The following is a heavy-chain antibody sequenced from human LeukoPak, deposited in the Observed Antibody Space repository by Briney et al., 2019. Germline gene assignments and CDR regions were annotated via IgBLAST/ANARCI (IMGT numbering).Heavy chain of an antibody. V-gene: IGHV3-11*04. Sequence: GGSLRLSCAASGFTFSDYYMSWIRQAPGKGLEWVSYISSSGSSIYYADSVKRRFTISRDNSKNSLNLQMNSLRAEATAVYYCARDPATNSGYDWDDWFDPWRQGTLVTVSS. D-gene: IGHD5-12*01. J-gene: IGHJ5*02. CDR2: ISSSGSSI. CDR3: ARDPATNSGYDWDDWFDP. CDR1: GFTFSDYY.